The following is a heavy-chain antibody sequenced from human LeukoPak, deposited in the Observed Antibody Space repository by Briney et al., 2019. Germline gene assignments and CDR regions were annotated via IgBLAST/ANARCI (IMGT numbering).Heavy chain of an antibody. D-gene: IGHD6-6*01. Sequence: GPVKVSCKASGYTFTSYGISWVRQAPGQGLEWMGWISAYNGNTNYAQKLQGRVTMTTDTSTSTAYMELRSLRSDDTAVYYCARAYSSSSPFDYWGQGTLVTVSS. J-gene: IGHJ4*02. CDR2: ISAYNGNT. CDR3: ARAYSSSSPFDY. V-gene: IGHV1-18*01. CDR1: GYTFTSYG.